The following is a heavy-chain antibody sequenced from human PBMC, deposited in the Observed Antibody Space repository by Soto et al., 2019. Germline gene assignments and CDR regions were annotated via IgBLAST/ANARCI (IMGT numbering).Heavy chain of an antibody. CDR3: ESPLNDSLTDSYTNYFDS. J-gene: IGHJ4*02. CDR2: ISAYNGNT. Sequence: QVQLVQAGAEVKKPGASVKVSCKASGFTFRNYGITWLRQVPGQGLEWIGWISAYNGNTVHAQEYKGRLTMTTDTSTSTAYMELRTLRPDDPAVYYCESPLNDSLTDSYTNYFDSWGQGTLVTVSS. D-gene: IGHD3-9*01. V-gene: IGHV1-18*01. CDR1: GFTFRNYG.